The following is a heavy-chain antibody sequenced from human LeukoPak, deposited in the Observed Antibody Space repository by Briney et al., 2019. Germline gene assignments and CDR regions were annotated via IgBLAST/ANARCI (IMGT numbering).Heavy chain of an antibody. CDR3: ARFHGSGTSSYFDS. D-gene: IGHD3-10*01. CDR1: GYSFSTYW. CDR2: IYPGNSDT. J-gene: IGHJ4*02. V-gene: IGHV5-51*01. Sequence: GESLKISCKGSGYSFSTYWIGWVRQMPGKGLEWMGIIYPGNSDTRNSPSFQGHVTISGDKSINTAYLQWSSLKASDTAMYYCARFHGSGTSSYFDSWGQGTPVTVSS.